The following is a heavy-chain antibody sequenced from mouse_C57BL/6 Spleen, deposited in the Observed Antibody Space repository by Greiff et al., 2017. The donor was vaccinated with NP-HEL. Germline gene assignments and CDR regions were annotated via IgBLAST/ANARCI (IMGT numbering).Heavy chain of an antibody. J-gene: IGHJ2*01. CDR2: IDPSDSET. V-gene: IGHV1-52*01. CDR1: GYTFTSYW. Sequence: QVQLQQPGAELVRPGSSVKLSCKASGYTFTSYWMHWVKQRPIQGLEWIGNIDPSDSETHYNQKFKDKATLTVDKSSSTAYMQLSSLTSEDSAVYYCARSLTTVGRYFDYWGQGTTLTVSS. CDR3: ARSLTTVGRYFDY. D-gene: IGHD1-1*01.